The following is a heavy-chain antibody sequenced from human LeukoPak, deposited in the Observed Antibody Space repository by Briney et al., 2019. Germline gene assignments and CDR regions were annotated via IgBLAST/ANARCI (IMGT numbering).Heavy chain of an antibody. CDR2: ISGGSDYI. CDR1: GFMFNGYS. V-gene: IGHV3-21*01. CDR3: ASRRSLWGFDP. D-gene: IGHD3-3*01. J-gene: IGHJ5*02. Sequence: GGSLRLSCAASGFMFNGYSMTWVRQAPGKGLEWVSYISGGSDYIYYTDSVKGRFTISRDNAKKSLYLQLNSLRVEDTAVYYCASRRSLWGFDPWGQGTLVTVSS.